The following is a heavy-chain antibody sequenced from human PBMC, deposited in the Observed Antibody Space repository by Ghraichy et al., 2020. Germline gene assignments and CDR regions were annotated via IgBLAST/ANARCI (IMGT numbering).Heavy chain of an antibody. J-gene: IGHJ4*02. CDR3: AKHIEMATITYFDY. V-gene: IGHV4-59*08. CDR2: IYYSGST. D-gene: IGHD5-24*01. CDR1: GGSISSYY. Sequence: SETLSLTCTVSGGSISSYYWSWIRQPPGKGLEWIGYIYYSGSTNYNPSLKSRVTISVDTSKNQFSLKLSSVTAADTAVYYCAKHIEMATITYFDYLGQGTLVTVSS.